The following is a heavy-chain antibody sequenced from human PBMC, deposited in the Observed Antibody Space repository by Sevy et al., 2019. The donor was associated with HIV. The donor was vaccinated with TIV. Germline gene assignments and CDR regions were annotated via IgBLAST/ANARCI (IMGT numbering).Heavy chain of an antibody. CDR3: ARTDCTNGVCYKAFDY. D-gene: IGHD2-8*01. CDR2: INHIGST. CDR1: GGSFSGYY. Sequence: SETLSLTCAVYGGSFSGYYWSWIRQPPGKGLEWIGEINHIGSTNYNPSLKSPVTISVDTSKNQFSLKLSSVTAADTAVYYCARTDCTNGVCYKAFDYWGQGTLVTVSS. V-gene: IGHV4-34*01. J-gene: IGHJ4*02.